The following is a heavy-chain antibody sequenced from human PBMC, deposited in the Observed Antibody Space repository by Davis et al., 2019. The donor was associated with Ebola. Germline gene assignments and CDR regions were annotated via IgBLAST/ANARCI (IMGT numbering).Heavy chain of an antibody. CDR3: ASDGSGPHTGFDY. V-gene: IGHV1-2*02. CDR2: INPNSGGT. D-gene: IGHD1-26*01. Sequence: ASVKVSCKASGYTFTGHYMHWVRQAPGQGLEWMGCINPNSGGTDFAQKFQGRVTVTRDTSISTAYMELSGLRSDDTAVYYCASDGSGPHTGFDYWGQGTLVTVSS. J-gene: IGHJ4*02. CDR1: GYTFTGHY.